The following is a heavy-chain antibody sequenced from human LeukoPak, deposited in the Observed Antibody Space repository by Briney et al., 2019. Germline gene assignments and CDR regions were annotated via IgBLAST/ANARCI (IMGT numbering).Heavy chain of an antibody. CDR3: ARDVGKKPDY. D-gene: IGHD1-1*01. CDR1: GLSFGFYA. V-gene: IGHV3-23*01. Sequence: GGSLRLSCAASGLSFGFYAMSWVRQAPGKGLEWVSSISGGGAGTYYADSVKGQFTISRDNTKNTLYLQLNSLRAEDTAVYYCARDVGKKPDYWGQGTLVTVSS. CDR2: ISGGGAGT. J-gene: IGHJ4*02.